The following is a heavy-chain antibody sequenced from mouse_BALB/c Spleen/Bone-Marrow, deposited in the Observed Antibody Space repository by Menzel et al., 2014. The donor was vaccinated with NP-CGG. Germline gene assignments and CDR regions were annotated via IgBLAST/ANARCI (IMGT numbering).Heavy chain of an antibody. CDR3: ARQTYYDYDGYFDY. J-gene: IGHJ2*01. CDR2: ISSGGSYT. Sequence: EVKLVESGGDLVKPGGSLKHSCAASGFTFSSYGMSWVRQTPDKRLEWVATISSGGSYTYYPDSVKGRFTISRDNAKNTLYLQMSSLKSEDTAMYYCARQTYYDYDGYFDYWGQGTTLTVSS. CDR1: GFTFSSYG. V-gene: IGHV5-6*02. D-gene: IGHD2-4*01.